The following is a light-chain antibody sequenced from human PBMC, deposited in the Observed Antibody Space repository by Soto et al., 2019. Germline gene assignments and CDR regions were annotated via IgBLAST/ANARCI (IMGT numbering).Light chain of an antibody. Sequence: EIVLTQSPATLSLSPGERATLSCRASQSVTSNFAWYQQKPGQAPRLLIYDASKRATGVRARFSGSGSGTDFSLTISSLEPEDFAVYYCQQRGTWPPLFAFGPGTRVDI. CDR1: QSVTSN. V-gene: IGKV3-11*01. CDR2: DAS. J-gene: IGKJ3*01. CDR3: QQRGTWPPLFA.